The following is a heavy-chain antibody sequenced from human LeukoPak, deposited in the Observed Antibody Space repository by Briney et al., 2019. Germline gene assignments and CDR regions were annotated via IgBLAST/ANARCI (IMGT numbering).Heavy chain of an antibody. J-gene: IGHJ4*02. CDR2: FSYSGTT. CDR3: ARGPLDKGGFDF. Sequence: PSETLSLTCTVSGDSVRSDSHYWAWIRQPPGKGLEWIGSFSYSGTTYLNPSLKSRITVSVDTFTDQFSLKLNSMTAADTAVYFCARGPLDKGGFDFWGQGTLVAVS. V-gene: IGHV4-39*07. D-gene: IGHD1-1*01. CDR1: GDSVRSDSHY.